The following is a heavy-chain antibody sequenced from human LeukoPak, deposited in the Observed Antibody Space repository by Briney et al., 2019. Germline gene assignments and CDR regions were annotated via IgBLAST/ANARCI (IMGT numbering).Heavy chain of an antibody. CDR3: ARGYYDSSGYSNPFDY. Sequence: SETLSLTCTVSGGSISSYYWSWIRQPPGKGLEWIGHIYYTGNTNYNPSLKSRVTVSVDTSKNQFSLRLTSVTAADTAVYYCARGYYDSSGYSNPFDYWGQGTLVTVSS. V-gene: IGHV4-59*01. J-gene: IGHJ4*02. D-gene: IGHD3-22*01. CDR1: GGSISSYY. CDR2: IYYTGNT.